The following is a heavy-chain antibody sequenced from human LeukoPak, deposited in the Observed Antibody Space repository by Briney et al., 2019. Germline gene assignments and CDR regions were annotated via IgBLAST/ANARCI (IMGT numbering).Heavy chain of an antibody. Sequence: GRSLRLSCAASGFTFSSYGMHWVRQAPGKGLEWVAVISYDGSNKYYADSAKGRFAISRDNSKNTLYLQMNSLRAEDTAVYYCAKDRGGWSDAFDIWGQGTMVTVSS. CDR2: ISYDGSNK. CDR1: GFTFSSYG. CDR3: AKDRGGWSDAFDI. J-gene: IGHJ3*02. D-gene: IGHD6-19*01. V-gene: IGHV3-30*18.